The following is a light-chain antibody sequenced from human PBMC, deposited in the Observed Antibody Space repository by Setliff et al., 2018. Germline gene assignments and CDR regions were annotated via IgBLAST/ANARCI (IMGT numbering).Light chain of an antibody. CDR1: SSNIGSHY. V-gene: IGLV1-47*01. Sequence: VLTQPPSASGTPGQTITISCSGSSSNIGSHYVYWYQLLPGTAPKLLIYNNDRWPSGYPGRFSGSKSGTSASLAISGLRSEDEAEYFCAARDDIVSSVVFGGGTQLT. J-gene: IGLJ2*01. CDR3: AARDDIVSSVV. CDR2: NND.